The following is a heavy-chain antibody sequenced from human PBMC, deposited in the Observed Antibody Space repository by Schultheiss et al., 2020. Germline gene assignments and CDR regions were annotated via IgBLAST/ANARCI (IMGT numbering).Heavy chain of an antibody. CDR3: AKGLLCSGGSCYSFWDS. J-gene: IGHJ4*02. CDR2: ISGSGGST. V-gene: IGHV3-23*01. D-gene: IGHD2-15*01. Sequence: GGSLRLSCAASGFTFSSYAMSWVRQAPGKGLEWVSAISGSGGSTYYADSVKGRFTISRDNSKNALYLQMNSLRADDTAVYYCAKGLLCSGGSCYSFWDSWGQGILVTVSS. CDR1: GFTFSSYA.